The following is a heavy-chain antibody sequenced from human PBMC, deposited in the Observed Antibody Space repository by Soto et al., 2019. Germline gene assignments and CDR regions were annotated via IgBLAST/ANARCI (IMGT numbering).Heavy chain of an antibody. D-gene: IGHD3-22*01. J-gene: IGHJ5*02. CDR2: VYHTGTT. CDR1: GDSISSINW. V-gene: IGHV4-4*02. Sequence: SETLSLTCDVSGDSISSINWWIWVREPRGKGLQWIGEVYHTGTTNYNPSLKSRVTISVDTSQSQFSLKLSSVTAADTAVYYCARRDRSGFSYWLDTRGQGTPVTVSS. CDR3: ARRDRSGFSYWLDT.